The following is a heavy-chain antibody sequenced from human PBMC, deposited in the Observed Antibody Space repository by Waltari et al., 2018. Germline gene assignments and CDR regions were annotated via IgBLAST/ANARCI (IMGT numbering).Heavy chain of an antibody. CDR3: ATSVDGYTLDY. CDR2: ISDGGSN. D-gene: IGHD5-12*01. Sequence: QVQLQESVPGLVKPSETLSLTCTVSGDSISSYYWNWIRQPPGKGLEWIGYISDGGSNNYTPSLKSRVTISGDTSKNQFSLKLNSVIAADTAVYYCATSVDGYTLDYWGQGALVTVSS. J-gene: IGHJ4*02. V-gene: IGHV4-59*08. CDR1: GDSISSYY.